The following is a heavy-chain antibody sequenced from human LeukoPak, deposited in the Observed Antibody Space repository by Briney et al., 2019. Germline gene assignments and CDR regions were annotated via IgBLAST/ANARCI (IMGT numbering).Heavy chain of an antibody. V-gene: IGHV3-7*01. Sequence: PGGSLRLSCAASGFTFSGHWMSWVRQAPGKGLEWVANINQGGSDKYYVDSVKGRFTISRDNANNLLYLQMNSLRGEDTAVYYCTRARSQAEDDWGQGTLVTVSS. CDR3: TRARSQAEDD. J-gene: IGHJ4*02. CDR2: INQGGSDK. CDR1: GFTFSGHW. D-gene: IGHD1-14*01.